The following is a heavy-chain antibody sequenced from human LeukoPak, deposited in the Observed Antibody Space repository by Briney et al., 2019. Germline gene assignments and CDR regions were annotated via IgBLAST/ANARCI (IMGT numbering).Heavy chain of an antibody. J-gene: IGHJ4*02. V-gene: IGHV4-59*01. D-gene: IGHD6-19*01. Sequence: PSETLSLTCTVSGGSISSYYWSWIRQPPGKGLEWIGYIYYSGSTNYNPSLKSRVTISVDTSKNQFSLKLSSVTAADTAIYYCARDGRAGSLFAYWGQGTLVTVSS. CDR2: IYYSGST. CDR1: GGSISSYY. CDR3: ARDGRAGSLFAY.